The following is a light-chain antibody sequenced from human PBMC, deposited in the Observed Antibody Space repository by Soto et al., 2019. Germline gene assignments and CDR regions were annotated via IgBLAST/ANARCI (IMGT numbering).Light chain of an antibody. CDR3: SSYSTTSTLFV. J-gene: IGLJ1*01. CDR2: DVT. CDR1: SSDVGGSNY. Sequence: QSVLTQPASVSGSPGQSITISCTGTSSDVGGSNYVSWYQHHPGKAPKLIIYDVTNRPSGVSNRFSGSKSGNTASLTISGLQAEDEADYYCSSYSTTSTLFVFGTGTKVTVL. V-gene: IGLV2-14*01.